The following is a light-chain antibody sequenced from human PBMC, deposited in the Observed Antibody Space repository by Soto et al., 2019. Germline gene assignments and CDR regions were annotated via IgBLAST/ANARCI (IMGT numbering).Light chain of an antibody. CDR3: QQYSDYPWT. CDR1: QSLSSW. CDR2: EAS. J-gene: IGKJ1*01. V-gene: IGKV1-5*03. Sequence: DIQMTQSPSTLSAFVGDRVTITCRASQSLSSWLAWYQQKPGKAPKVLIYEASNLEVGVPSRFSGSGSGIEFSLTISSLQPDDVATYYCQQYSDYPWTFGQGTKVEIK.